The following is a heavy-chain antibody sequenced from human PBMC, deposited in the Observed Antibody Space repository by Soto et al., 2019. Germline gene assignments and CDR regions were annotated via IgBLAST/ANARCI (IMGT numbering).Heavy chain of an antibody. CDR3: ARGGGDAFDI. V-gene: IGHV4-30-2*01. J-gene: IGHJ3*02. CDR2: IYHNGST. D-gene: IGHD3-16*01. Sequence: SETLSLTCAVSGGSISSSTYSWNWIRQPPGKGLEWIGFIYHNGSTHCNPSLKSRVTISVDRSKNHFSLKLSSVTAADTAVYYWARGGGDAFDIWGQGTMVT. CDR1: GGSISSSTYS.